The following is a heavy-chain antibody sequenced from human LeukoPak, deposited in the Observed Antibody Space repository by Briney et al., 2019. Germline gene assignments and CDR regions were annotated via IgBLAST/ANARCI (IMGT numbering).Heavy chain of an antibody. V-gene: IGHV3-74*01. CDR2: INSDGSSR. J-gene: IGHJ3*02. CDR3: ARVGDSSGWYDSFDI. Sequence: PGGSLRLSCAASGFTFSSYWMHWVRQAPGKGLVWVSRINSDGSSRSYADSVKGRLTISRDNAKNTLYLQMNSLRVEDTAVYYCARVGDSSGWYDSFDIWGQGTMVTVSS. D-gene: IGHD6-19*01. CDR1: GFTFSSYW.